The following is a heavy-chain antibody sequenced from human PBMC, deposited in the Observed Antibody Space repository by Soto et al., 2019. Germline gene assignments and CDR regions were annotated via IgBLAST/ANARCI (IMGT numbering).Heavy chain of an antibody. V-gene: IGHV3-23*01. CDR2: ISGSGGDT. CDR1: GFTFSTYA. J-gene: IGHJ4*02. Sequence: EVHLLESGGGLVQPGGSLRLSCAASGFTFSTYAMIWVRQAPGKGLEWVSGISGSGGDTYYADSVMGRFTVSRDNSKNTLYLQMNSLRVEDTAVYYCAKDWVIGTFIYYFHHWGQGALVTVSS. CDR3: AKDWVIGTFIYYFHH. D-gene: IGHD3-10*01.